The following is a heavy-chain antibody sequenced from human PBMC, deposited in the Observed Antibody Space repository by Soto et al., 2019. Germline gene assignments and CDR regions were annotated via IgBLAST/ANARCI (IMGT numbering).Heavy chain of an antibody. J-gene: IGHJ5*02. CDR1: GGSISSYY. V-gene: IGHV4-4*07. D-gene: IGHD1-26*01. CDR3: EGGSGRALGWFDP. CDR2: IYTSGST. Sequence: SETLSLTCTGSGGSISSYYWSWIRQPAGKGLEWIGRIYTSGSTNYNPSLKSRGTMSVDTSKNQFSLKLSSVTAADTAGDYCEGGSGRALGWFDPGGQGPLVTVSS.